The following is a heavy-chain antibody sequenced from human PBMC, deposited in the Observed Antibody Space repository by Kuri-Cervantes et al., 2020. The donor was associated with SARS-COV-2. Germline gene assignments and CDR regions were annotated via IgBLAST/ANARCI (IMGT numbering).Heavy chain of an antibody. Sequence: GGSLRLSCAASGFTFSSYSMNWVRQAPGKGLEWVSSISSSSSYIYYADSVKGRFTISRDNAKNSLYLQMNSLRAEDTAVYYCARGDRDYLLGYYKGMDVWGQGTTVTVSS. D-gene: IGHD4-17*01. V-gene: IGHV3-21*01. CDR3: ARGDRDYLLGYYKGMDV. CDR2: ISSSSSYI. CDR1: GFTFSSYS. J-gene: IGHJ6*02.